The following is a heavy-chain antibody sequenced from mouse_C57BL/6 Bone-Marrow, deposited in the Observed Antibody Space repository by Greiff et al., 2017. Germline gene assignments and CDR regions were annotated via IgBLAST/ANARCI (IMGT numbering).Heavy chain of an antibody. J-gene: IGHJ4*01. CDR3: ARSGFGKGYALDY. Sequence: QVQLQQPGAELVKPGASVKLSCKASGYTFTSYWMHWVKQRPGRGLEWIGRIDPNSGGTKYNEKFKSKATLTVDKPSSTAYMQLSSLTSEDSAVEYCARSGFGKGYALDYWGQGTSVTVSS. D-gene: IGHD3-1*01. V-gene: IGHV1-72*01. CDR1: GYTFTSYW. CDR2: IDPNSGGT.